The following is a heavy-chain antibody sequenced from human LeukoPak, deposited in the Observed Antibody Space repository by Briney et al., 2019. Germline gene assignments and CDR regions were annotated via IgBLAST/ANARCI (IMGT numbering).Heavy chain of an antibody. CDR2: INPNSGGT. J-gene: IGHJ4*02. Sequence: GASVKVSCKASGYTFTGYYMHWVRQAPGQGLGWMGWINPNSGGTNYAQKFQGRVTMTRDTSISTAYMELSRLRSDDTAVYYCARDRGGSYLGFDYWGQRTLVTVSS. CDR1: GYTFTGYY. D-gene: IGHD1-26*01. V-gene: IGHV1-2*02. CDR3: ARDRGGSYLGFDY.